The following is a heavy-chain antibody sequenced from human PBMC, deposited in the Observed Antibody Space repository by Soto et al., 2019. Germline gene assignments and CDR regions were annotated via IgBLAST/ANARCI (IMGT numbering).Heavy chain of an antibody. CDR3: VRDGLDYYDTERLYFDN. D-gene: IGHD3-22*01. Sequence: GGSLRLSCAPSGFNFITYSLSWVRQAPGKGLEWVASISSSAVYIDYADSVKGRFTISRDNANNSLYLQMNSLRAEDTATYYCVRDGLDYYDTERLYFDNWCQGTLVTVYS. CDR2: ISSSAVYI. V-gene: IGHV3-21*01. CDR1: GFNFITYS. J-gene: IGHJ4*02.